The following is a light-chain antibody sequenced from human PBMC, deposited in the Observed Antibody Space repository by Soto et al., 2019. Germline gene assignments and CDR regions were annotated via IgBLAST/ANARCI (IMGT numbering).Light chain of an antibody. CDR3: QQYYSYPRT. CDR1: QGISSY. Sequence: AIRMTQSPSSFSASTGDRVTITCRASQGISSYLACYQQKPGKAPKLLIYAASTLQSGVPSRFSGSGSGTDFTLTISCLQSEDFATYYCQQYYSYPRTFGPGTKVDIK. J-gene: IGKJ3*01. CDR2: AAS. V-gene: IGKV1-8*01.